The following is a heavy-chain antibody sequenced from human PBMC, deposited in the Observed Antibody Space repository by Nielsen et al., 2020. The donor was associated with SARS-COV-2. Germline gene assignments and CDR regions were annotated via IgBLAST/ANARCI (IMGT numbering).Heavy chain of an antibody. CDR2: ISWNSGSI. Sequence: GGSLRLSCAASGFTFDDYAMHWVRQAPGKGLEWVSGISWNSGSIGYADSVKGRFTISRDNAKNSLYLQMNSLRAEDTAVYYCARDPAYGDYETGYFDLWGRGTLVTVSS. CDR3: ARDPAYGDYETGYFDL. V-gene: IGHV3-9*01. CDR1: GFTFDDYA. D-gene: IGHD4-17*01. J-gene: IGHJ2*01.